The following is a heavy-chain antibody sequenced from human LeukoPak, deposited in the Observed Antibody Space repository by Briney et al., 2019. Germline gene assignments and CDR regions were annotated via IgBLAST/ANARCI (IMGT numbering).Heavy chain of an antibody. CDR3: ARVDRSSWEAFDQ. J-gene: IGHJ4*02. CDR2: INQNSGAR. Sequence: ASVNVSCKSSGYTFIYHHIHWVRPPPGQGREWMGRINQNSGARNYAQKLHGGVTMTRDTSISTLYIELSSLRSDDTAVYYCARVDRSSWEAFDQWGRGTLVTVSS. D-gene: IGHD6-13*01. CDR1: GYTFIYHH. V-gene: IGHV1-2*06.